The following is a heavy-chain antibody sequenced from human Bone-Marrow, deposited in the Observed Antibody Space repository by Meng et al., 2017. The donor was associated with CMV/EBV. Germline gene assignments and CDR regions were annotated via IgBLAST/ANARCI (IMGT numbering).Heavy chain of an antibody. J-gene: IGHJ4*02. CDR2: IYPGDSDT. CDR3: TRQGKYGDYGGY. CDR1: GFSFPSYC. D-gene: IGHD4-17*01. V-gene: IGHV5-51*01. Sequence: SCKGSGFSFPSYCIGWVRQMPGKGLEYMGIIYPGDSDTRYSPSFQGQVTISVDKSNRTAYLQWSSLKASDTAIYYCTRQGKYGDYGGYWGQGTLVTVSS.